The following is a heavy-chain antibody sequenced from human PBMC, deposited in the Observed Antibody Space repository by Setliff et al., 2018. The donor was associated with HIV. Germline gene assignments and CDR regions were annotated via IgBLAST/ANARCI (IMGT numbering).Heavy chain of an antibody. V-gene: IGHV1-18*01. D-gene: IGHD1-26*01. CDR2: ITTYNGGT. CDR1: GYSFTSYG. J-gene: IGHJ3*02. Sequence: AAVKVSYKASGYSFTSYGLSWVRQAPGQGLEWMGSITTYNGGTNYAQKFQGRVTMTTDTSTSTAYMELRSLRSDDTAVYYCTRGGDSGAFLDAFDIWGQGTMVTVSS. CDR3: TRGGDSGAFLDAFDI.